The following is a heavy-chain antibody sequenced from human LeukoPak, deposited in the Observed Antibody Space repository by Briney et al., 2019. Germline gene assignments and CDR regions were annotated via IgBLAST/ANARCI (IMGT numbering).Heavy chain of an antibody. CDR3: ARERGLGSGSYYYYYMDV. V-gene: IGHV3-21*01. J-gene: IGHJ6*03. Sequence: GGSLRLSCAASGFTFSSYSTNWVRQAPGKGLEWVSSISSSSSYIYYADSVKGRFTISRDNAKNSLYLQMNSLRAEDTAVYYCARERGLGSGSYYYYYMDVWGKGTTVTVSS. CDR1: GFTFSSYS. CDR2: ISSSSSYI. D-gene: IGHD3-10*01.